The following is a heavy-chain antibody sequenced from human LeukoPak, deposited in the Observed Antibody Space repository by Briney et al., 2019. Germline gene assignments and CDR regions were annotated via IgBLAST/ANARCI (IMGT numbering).Heavy chain of an antibody. CDR3: AKDRYGDYSFDS. CDR1: GFIFSTCG. CDR2: ISGSGSSI. J-gene: IGHJ4*02. V-gene: IGHV3-23*01. D-gene: IGHD4-17*01. Sequence: PGGSLRLSCAPSGFIFSTCGMNWVREAPGKGLEWVSFISGSGSSIYHAASVKGRFTISRDNSNNTLYLQMNSLRAEDTAVYYCAKDRYGDYSFDSWGQGALVTVSS.